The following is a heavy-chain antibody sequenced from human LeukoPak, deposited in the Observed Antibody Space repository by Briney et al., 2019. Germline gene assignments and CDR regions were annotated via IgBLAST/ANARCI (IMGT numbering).Heavy chain of an antibody. J-gene: IGHJ5*02. V-gene: IGHV4-39*01. CDR3: ARHSGSGSLSRPFDP. D-gene: IGHD3-10*01. Sequence: KPLETLSLTCSVSGASVTSGGFYWGWLRQTPGKGPEWIATVYYTGSTYYNPSLKSRVTISIDTSKNQFPLRLTSVTTTDTAIYHCARHSGSGSLSRPFDPWGRGTLVTVSS. CDR2: VYYTGST. CDR1: GASVTSGGFY.